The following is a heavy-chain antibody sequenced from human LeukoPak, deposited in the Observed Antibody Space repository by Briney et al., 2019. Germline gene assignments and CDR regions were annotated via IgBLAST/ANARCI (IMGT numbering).Heavy chain of an antibody. Sequence: GASVKVSCKASGYTFTGYYMHWVRQAPGQGLEWMGWINPNSGGTNYAQKFQGRVTMTRDTSISTAYMELSRLRSDDTAVYYCARELSSMMDRPLTGYYSDYYGMDVWGQGTTVTVSS. CDR3: ARELSSMMDRPLTGYYSDYYGMDV. D-gene: IGHD3-9*01. CDR1: GYTFTGYY. CDR2: INPNSGGT. V-gene: IGHV1-2*02. J-gene: IGHJ6*02.